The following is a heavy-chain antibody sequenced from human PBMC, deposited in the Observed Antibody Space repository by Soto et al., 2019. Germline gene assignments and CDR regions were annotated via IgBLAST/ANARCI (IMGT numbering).Heavy chain of an antibody. CDR1: GFTFNNYA. J-gene: IGHJ4*02. CDR3: AKDRICSGGSCDVDY. CDR2: ISVSGGST. D-gene: IGHD2-15*01. V-gene: IGHV3-23*01. Sequence: EVQLLESGGGLVQPGGFLRLSCAASGFTFNNYAMTWVRQAPGKGLEWVSGISVSGGSTDYADSVKGRFTISRDNSKNTLDLQMNSLRAEDTAVYYCAKDRICSGGSCDVDYWGQGTLVTVSS.